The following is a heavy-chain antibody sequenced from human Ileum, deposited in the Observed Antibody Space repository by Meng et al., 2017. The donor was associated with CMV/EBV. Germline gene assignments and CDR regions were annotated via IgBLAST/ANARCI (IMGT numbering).Heavy chain of an antibody. CDR1: GYSFTSYA. CDR2: INGANGNT. V-gene: IGHV1-3*01. D-gene: IGHD4-17*01. Sequence: SCSASGYSFTSYAMHWLRQAPGQGLEWMGWINGANGNTKYSQKFQDRVTFTRDTSANTAYMEMRSLRSEDTAVYYCARIESGAHFDSWGQGTLVTVSS. CDR3: ARIESGAHFDS. J-gene: IGHJ4*02.